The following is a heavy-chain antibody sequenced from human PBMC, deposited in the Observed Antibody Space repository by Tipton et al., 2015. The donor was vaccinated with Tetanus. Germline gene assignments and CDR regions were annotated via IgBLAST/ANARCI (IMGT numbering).Heavy chain of an antibody. CDR2: IYYSGST. J-gene: IGHJ2*01. D-gene: IGHD3-3*01. CDR3: ARDPAVLRFLEWLPDWYFAL. V-gene: IGHV4-39*07. Sequence: TLSLTCTVSGSSITSTTHYWGWIRQAPGKGLEWIGIIYYSGSTYYNPSLKSRVTISVDTSKNQFSLKLSSVTAADTAVYYCARDPAVLRFLEWLPDWYFALWGRGTLVTVSS. CDR1: GSSITSTTHY.